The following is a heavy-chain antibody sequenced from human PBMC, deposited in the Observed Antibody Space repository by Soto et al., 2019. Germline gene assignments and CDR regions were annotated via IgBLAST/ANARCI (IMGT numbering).Heavy chain of an antibody. J-gene: IGHJ6*02. CDR3: AKVGGRYCRSNSGSSGMDV. CDR2: ISYDGSNK. V-gene: IGHV3-30*18. CDR1: GFTFSSYG. Sequence: QVPLVASGGGVVQPGRSMRLSCAASGFTFSSYGMHWVRQAPGKGLEWVAVISYDGSNKYYADSLKGRFTISRDNSKNTLYLQMNSLSAEDTAAYYCAKVGGRYCRSNSGSSGMDVWGQGTTVTVSS. D-gene: IGHD2-2*01.